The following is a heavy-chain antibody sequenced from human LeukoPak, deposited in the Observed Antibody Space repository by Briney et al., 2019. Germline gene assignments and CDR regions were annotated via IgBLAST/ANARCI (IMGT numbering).Heavy chain of an antibody. V-gene: IGHV4-34*01. J-gene: IGHJ4*02. CDR3: ARAGDSSGYSDY. D-gene: IGHD3-22*01. CDR2: INHSGRT. CDR1: GGSFSGYY. Sequence: AETLSLTCAVYGGSFSGYYWSWIRQPPGKGLEWIGGINHSGRTNYNPSLKSRVTISVDTSKNQFSLKLSSVTAADTAVYYCARAGDSSGYSDYWGQGTLVTVSS.